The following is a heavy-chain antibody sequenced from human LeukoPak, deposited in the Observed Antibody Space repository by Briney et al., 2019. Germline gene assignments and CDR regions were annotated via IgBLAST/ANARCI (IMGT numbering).Heavy chain of an antibody. CDR3: ATYTQSGAQGISDY. D-gene: IGHD3-10*01. CDR2: IHPSDGDT. Sequence: GASVKLSCEASGYTFTNFYMHWVRQAPGQGLEWMGLIHPSDGDTKYAQEFQDRVTMTRDTSTSTVYMELSSLRFEDTAVYYCATYTQSGAQGISDYWGQGTLVTVSS. J-gene: IGHJ4*02. CDR1: GYTFTNFY. V-gene: IGHV1-46*01.